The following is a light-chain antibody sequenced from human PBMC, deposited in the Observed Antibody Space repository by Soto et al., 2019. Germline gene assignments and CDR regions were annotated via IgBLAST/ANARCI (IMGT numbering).Light chain of an antibody. J-gene: IGKJ5*01. Sequence: DIQLSQSPSLLSASIGDRGTITCRASHDISTFLAWYQQKPGNAPTLLIYETSTLQGGVPSRFGGRGSGTEFTLTISGLLPEDFAAYHCQQHHTLPFTFGQGTRLEIK. CDR1: HDISTF. CDR2: ETS. CDR3: QQHHTLPFT. V-gene: IGKV1-9*01.